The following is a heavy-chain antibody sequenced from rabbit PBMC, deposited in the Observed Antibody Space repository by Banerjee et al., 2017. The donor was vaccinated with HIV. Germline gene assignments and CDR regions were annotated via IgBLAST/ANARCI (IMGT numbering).Heavy chain of an antibody. Sequence: QQLEESGGGLVKPGGTLKLSCKASGFSLSSYAMNWVRQAPGKGLEWIGYIDPVFGSTYYASWVNGRFTISSHNAQNTLYLQLNSLTAADTATYFCARYGSSAYSLWGPGTLVTVS. CDR1: GFSLSSYA. CDR3: ARYGSSAYSL. CDR2: IDPVFGST. V-gene: IGHV1S7*01. J-gene: IGHJ4*01. D-gene: IGHD1-1*01.